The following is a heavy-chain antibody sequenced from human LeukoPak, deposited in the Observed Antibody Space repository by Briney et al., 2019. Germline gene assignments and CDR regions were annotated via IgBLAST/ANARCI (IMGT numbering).Heavy chain of an antibody. V-gene: IGHV3-23*01. CDR2: INDSGSST. CDR1: GFTFRKYA. J-gene: IGHJ4*02. CDR3: TKGVDVSRSSPHF. D-gene: IGHD3-10*01. Sequence: GGSLRLSCAASGFTFRKYAMTWVRQAPGKGLEWVSGINDSGSSTYYTDSVKGRFTISRDNAKNTVYLQMNNLRVEDMAVYYCTKGVDVSRSSPHFWGQGTLVTVSS.